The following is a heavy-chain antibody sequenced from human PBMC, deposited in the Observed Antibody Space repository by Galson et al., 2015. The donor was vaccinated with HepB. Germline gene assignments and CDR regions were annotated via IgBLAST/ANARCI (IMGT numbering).Heavy chain of an antibody. CDR3: AYQGPPNYYDSSGYYPFDY. CDR1: GFSLSTSGVG. CDR2: IYWDDDK. Sequence: PALVTPTQTLTLTCTFSGFSLSTSGVGVGWIRQPPGKALEWLALIYWDDDKRYSPSLKSRLTITKDTSKNQVVLTMTNMDPVDTATYYCAYQGPPNYYDSSGYYPFDYWGQGTLVTVSS. D-gene: IGHD3-22*01. J-gene: IGHJ4*02. V-gene: IGHV2-5*02.